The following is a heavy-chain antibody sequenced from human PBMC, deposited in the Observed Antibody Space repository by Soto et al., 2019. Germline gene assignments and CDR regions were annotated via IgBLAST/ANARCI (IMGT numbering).Heavy chain of an antibody. CDR3: ANWGKSGSDF. V-gene: IGHV3-30-3*01. D-gene: IGHD3-16*01. Sequence: PGGSLRLSCAASGFTFSSYAMHWVRQAPGKGLEWVAVISYDGSNKYYADSVKGRFTISRDNSKNTLYLQMNSLRAEDTAVYYCANWGKSGSDFWGQGTLVTVSS. CDR1: GFTFSSYA. J-gene: IGHJ4*02. CDR2: ISYDGSNK.